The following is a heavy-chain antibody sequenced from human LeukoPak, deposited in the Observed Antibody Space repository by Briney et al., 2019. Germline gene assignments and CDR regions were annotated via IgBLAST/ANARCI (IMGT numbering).Heavy chain of an antibody. V-gene: IGHV3-49*03. Sequence: PSGGSLRLSCTASGFTFGDYAMSWFRQAPGKGLEWVGFIRSKAYGGTTEYAASVKGRFTISRDDSKSIAYLQMNSLKTEDTAVYYCTRPCGGDCYYSDYWGQGTLVTVSS. CDR1: GFTFGDYA. J-gene: IGHJ4*02. CDR3: TRPCGGDCYYSDY. CDR2: IRSKAYGGTT. D-gene: IGHD2-21*02.